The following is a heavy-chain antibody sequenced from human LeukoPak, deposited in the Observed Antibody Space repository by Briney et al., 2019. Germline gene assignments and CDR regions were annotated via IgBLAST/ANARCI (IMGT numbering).Heavy chain of an antibody. CDR1: GFTFTTYA. CDR2: ISGGGGST. J-gene: IGHJ6*02. D-gene: IGHD2-2*01. V-gene: IGHV3-23*01. CDR3: ARGDCSSSSCSGFYGMDV. Sequence: GRSLRLSCAASGFTFTTYAISWVPQAPGKGLEWVSLISGGGGSTYYADSVKGRFTVSRDNSKNTLYMELNSLRVEDTAVYYCARGDCSSSSCSGFYGMDVWGQGTTVTASS.